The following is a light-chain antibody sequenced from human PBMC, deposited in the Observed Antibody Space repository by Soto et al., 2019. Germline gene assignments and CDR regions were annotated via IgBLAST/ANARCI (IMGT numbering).Light chain of an antibody. CDR1: NIASKS. Sequence: SYELTQPPSVSVAPGQTARITCGGNNIASKSVHWYQHRPGQAPVLVVHDDSDRPSGIPARFSGSNSENTATLTITRVEAVDEADYYCQVWDTSNDHVVFGGGTKLTVL. V-gene: IGLV3-21*02. J-gene: IGLJ2*01. CDR2: DDS. CDR3: QVWDTSNDHVV.